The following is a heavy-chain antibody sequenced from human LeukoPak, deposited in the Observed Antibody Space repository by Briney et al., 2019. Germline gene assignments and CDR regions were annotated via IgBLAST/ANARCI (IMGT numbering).Heavy chain of an antibody. J-gene: IGHJ4*02. V-gene: IGHV7-4-1*02. CDR3: ARAVPYYYGSGNRGYFDY. D-gene: IGHD3-10*01. Sequence: ASVKVSCKASGYTFTSYGISWVRQAPGQGLEWMGWINTNTGNPTYAQGFTGRFVFSLDTSVSTAYLQISSLKAEDTAVYYCARAVPYYYGSGNRGYFDYWGQGTLVTVSS. CDR1: GYTFTSYG. CDR2: INTNTGNP.